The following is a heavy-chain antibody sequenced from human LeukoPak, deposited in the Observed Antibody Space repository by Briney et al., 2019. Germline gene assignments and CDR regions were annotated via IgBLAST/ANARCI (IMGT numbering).Heavy chain of an antibody. CDR2: ISSSGGST. Sequence: PGGSLRLSCTASGFTFSSYAMSWVRQAPGKGLEWVSAISSSGGSTHYADSVKGRFTISRDNSKYTLYLQMNSLRAEDMAVYYCAKRRDQSSDGAFDYWGQGTLVTVSS. CDR1: GFTFSSYA. D-gene: IGHD6-19*01. CDR3: AKRRDQSSDGAFDY. V-gene: IGHV3-23*01. J-gene: IGHJ4*02.